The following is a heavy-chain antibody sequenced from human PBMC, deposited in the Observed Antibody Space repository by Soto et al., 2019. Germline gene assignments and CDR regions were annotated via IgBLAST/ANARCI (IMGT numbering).Heavy chain of an antibody. V-gene: IGHV3-23*01. CDR1: GFTFSSYA. J-gene: IGHJ5*02. CDR3: ARDTGGSFYWFDL. Sequence: GGSLRLSCAASGFTFSSYAMSWVRQAPGKGLEWVSAIGGSGGSTYYEDSVKGRFTLARDNSKNTLYLQMNGLRAEDTAVDCCARDTGGSFYWFDLWGQGTLVTVSS. CDR2: IGGSGGST. D-gene: IGHD1-26*01.